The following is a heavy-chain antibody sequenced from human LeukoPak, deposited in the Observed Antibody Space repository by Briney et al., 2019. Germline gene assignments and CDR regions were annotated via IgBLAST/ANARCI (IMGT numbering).Heavy chain of an antibody. CDR3: ARDRREYGDYTPPFDY. J-gene: IGHJ4*02. CDR2: FSISSTI. Sequence: SGGSLRLSCATSGFTVSSYSMNWVRQAPGKGLEWVSCFSISSTIYYADSVKGRFTISRDNAKNSLYLQMNSLRAEDTAVYYCARDRREYGDYTPPFDYWGQGTLVTVSS. D-gene: IGHD4-17*01. V-gene: IGHV3-48*04. CDR1: GFTVSSYS.